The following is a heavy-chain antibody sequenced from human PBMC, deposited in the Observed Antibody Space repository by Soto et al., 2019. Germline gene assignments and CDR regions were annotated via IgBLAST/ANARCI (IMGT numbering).Heavy chain of an antibody. D-gene: IGHD3-3*01. CDR1: GFTFSSYG. J-gene: IGHJ5*02. V-gene: IGHV3-30*03. CDR3: ARDGRSYDFWSGYLGRDNWFDP. Sequence: GGSLRLSCAASGFTFSSYGMHWVRQAPGKGLEWVAVISYDGSNKYYADSVKGRFTISRDNSKNTLYLQMNSLRAEDTAVYYCARDGRSYDFWSGYLGRDNWFDPWGQGTLVIVSS. CDR2: ISYDGSNK.